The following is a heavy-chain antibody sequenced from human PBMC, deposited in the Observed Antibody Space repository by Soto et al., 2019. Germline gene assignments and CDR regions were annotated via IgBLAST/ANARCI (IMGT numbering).Heavy chain of an antibody. CDR1: GFTFSSYA. Sequence: GGSLRLSCAASGFTFSSYAMSWVRQAPGKGLEWVSAISGSGGSTYYADSVKGRFTISRDNSKNTLYLQMNSLRAEDTAVYYCAKDSSGWYLGGWFDPWGQGTLVTVSS. V-gene: IGHV3-23*01. CDR3: AKDSSGWYLGGWFDP. CDR2: ISGSGGST. J-gene: IGHJ5*02. D-gene: IGHD6-19*01.